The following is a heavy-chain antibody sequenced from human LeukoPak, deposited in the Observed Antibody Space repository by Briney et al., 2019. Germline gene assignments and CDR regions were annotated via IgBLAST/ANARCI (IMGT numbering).Heavy chain of an antibody. CDR3: ARSERIIMILGGAFDI. J-gene: IGHJ3*02. D-gene: IGHD3-22*01. CDR2: IYYSGST. V-gene: IGHV4-59*08. Sequence: SETLSLTRTVSGDSISSYYWSWIRQPPGKGLEWIGYIYYSGSTNYSPSLKSRVTISVDTSKNQFSLKLSSVTAADTAVYYCARSERIIMILGGAFDIWGQGTVVTVSS. CDR1: GDSISSYY.